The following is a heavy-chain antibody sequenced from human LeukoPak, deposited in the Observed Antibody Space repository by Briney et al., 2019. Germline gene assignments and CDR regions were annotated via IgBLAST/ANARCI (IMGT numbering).Heavy chain of an antibody. D-gene: IGHD2-2*01. V-gene: IGHV1-69*04. CDR3: ARGLGYCSSTSCHYYYYYGMDV. Sequence: SVKVSCKASGGTFSSYAISWVRQAPGQGLEWMGRIIPILGIANYAQKFQGRVTITADKSMSTAYMELGSLRSEDTAVYYCARGLGYCSSTSCHYYYYYGMDVWGQGTTVTVSS. CDR1: GGTFSSYA. CDR2: IIPILGIA. J-gene: IGHJ6*02.